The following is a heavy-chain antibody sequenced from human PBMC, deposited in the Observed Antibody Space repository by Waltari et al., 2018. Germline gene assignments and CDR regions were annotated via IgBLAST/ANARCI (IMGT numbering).Heavy chain of an antibody. CDR1: GYTLTELS. D-gene: IGHD3-3*01. CDR3: ATVLLRFLEWLPPHYYYGMDV. CDR2: FDAEDGET. V-gene: IGHV1-24*01. J-gene: IGHJ6*02. Sequence: QVQLVQSGAEVKKPGASVKVSCKVSGYTLTELSMHWVRQAPGKGLEWMGGFDAEDGETSDAQKCQGRVTMTEDTSTDTAYMELSSLRSEDTAVYYCATVLLRFLEWLPPHYYYGMDVWGQGTTVTVSS.